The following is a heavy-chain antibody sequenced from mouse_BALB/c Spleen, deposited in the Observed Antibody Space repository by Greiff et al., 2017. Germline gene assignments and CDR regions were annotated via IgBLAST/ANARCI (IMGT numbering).Heavy chain of an antibody. Sequence: VQLQQSGAALVQPGASLKLSCTATGFTITDTYIHWLMRRPAQGLVWIGRIDRANGNTKYDPKFQGKATITADTSSNTAYLQLSNLTSEDTAVYYCARDYGWLLSWFAYWGQGTLLTVSA. J-gene: IGHJ3*01. CDR2: IDRANGNT. CDR1: GFTITDTY. D-gene: IGHD2-3*01. V-gene: IGHV14-3*02. CDR3: ARDYGWLLSWFAY.